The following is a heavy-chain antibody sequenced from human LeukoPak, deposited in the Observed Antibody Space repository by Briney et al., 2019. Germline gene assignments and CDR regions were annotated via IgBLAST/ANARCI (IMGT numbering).Heavy chain of an antibody. J-gene: IGHJ4*02. CDR2: ISGSGGST. CDR3: AKGGGYCSGGSCYTQYYFDY. CDR1: GFTFSSYA. Sequence: GGSLRLSCAASGFTFSSYAMSWVRQAPGKGLEWVSAISGSGGSTYYADSVKSRFTISRDNSKNTLYLQMNSLRAEDTAVYYYAKGGGYCSGGSCYTQYYFDYWGQGTLVTVSS. D-gene: IGHD2-15*01. V-gene: IGHV3-23*01.